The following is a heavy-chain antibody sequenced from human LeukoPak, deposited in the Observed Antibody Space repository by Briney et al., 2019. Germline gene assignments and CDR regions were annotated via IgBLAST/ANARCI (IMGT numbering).Heavy chain of an antibody. Sequence: GGSLRLSCAASGFTFSSYSMNWVRQAPGKGLEWVSYISSSSSTIYHADSVKGRFTISRDNAKNSLYLQMNSLRAEDTAVYYCARVRYPRVYYYMDVWGKGTTVTVSS. J-gene: IGHJ6*03. V-gene: IGHV3-48*01. CDR3: ARVRYPRVYYYMDV. CDR1: GFTFSSYS. D-gene: IGHD1-1*01. CDR2: ISSSSSTI.